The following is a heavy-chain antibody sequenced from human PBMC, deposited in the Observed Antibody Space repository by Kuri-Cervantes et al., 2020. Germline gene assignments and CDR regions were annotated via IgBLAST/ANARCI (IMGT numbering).Heavy chain of an antibody. CDR1: GFTFSSYG. V-gene: IGHV3-30*18. CDR2: ISSGGRIQ. J-gene: IGHJ5*02. Sequence: GGSPRLSCAASGFTFSSYGMQWVRQAPGKGLEWVAVISSGGRIQHYADSVKGRFTISRDNSKNTLYLQMNSLRVEDTAVYYCAKPFMVRGGSITRSFDPWGQGTLVTVSS. CDR3: AKPFMVRGGSITRSFDP. D-gene: IGHD3-10*01.